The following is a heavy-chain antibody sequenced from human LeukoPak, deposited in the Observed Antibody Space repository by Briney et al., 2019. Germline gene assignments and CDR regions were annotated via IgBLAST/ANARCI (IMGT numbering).Heavy chain of an antibody. CDR3: AKDFGAAAGFGFDY. V-gene: IGHV3-9*01. Sequence: HSGGSLRLSCAASGFTFDDYAMHWVRQAPGKGLEWVSGISWNSGSIGYADSVKGRFTISRDNAKNSLYLQMNSLRAEDTALYYCAKDFGAAAGFGFDYWGQGTLVTVSS. J-gene: IGHJ4*02. D-gene: IGHD6-13*01. CDR1: GFTFDDYA. CDR2: ISWNSGSI.